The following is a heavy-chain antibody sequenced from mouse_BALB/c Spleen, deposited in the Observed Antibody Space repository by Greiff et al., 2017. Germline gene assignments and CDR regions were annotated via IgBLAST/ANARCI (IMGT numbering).Heavy chain of an antibody. CDR1: GFTFSSYG. V-gene: IGHV5-6-3*01. CDR3: ARVGLYYSYAMDY. D-gene: IGHD1-1*01. Sequence: EVKLVESGGGLVQPGGSLKLSCAASGFTFSSYGMSWVRQTPDKRLELVATINSNGGSTYYPDSVKGRFTISRDNAKNTLYLQMSSLKSEDTAMYYCARVGLYYSYAMDYWGQGTSVTVSS. J-gene: IGHJ4*01. CDR2: INSNGGST.